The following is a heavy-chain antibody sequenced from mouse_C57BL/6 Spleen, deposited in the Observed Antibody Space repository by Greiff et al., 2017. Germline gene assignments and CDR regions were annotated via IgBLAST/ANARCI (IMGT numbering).Heavy chain of an antibody. CDR2: IYPSDSET. CDR1: GYTFTSYW. J-gene: IGHJ2*01. CDR3: ARESNWALDY. V-gene: IGHV1-61*01. D-gene: IGHD4-1*01. Sequence: QVQLQQPGAELVRPGSSVKLSCKASGYTFTSYWMDWVKQRPGQGLEWIGNIYPSDSETHYNQKFKDKATLTVDKSSSTAYMQLSSLTSEDSAVYYCARESNWALDYWGQGTTLTVSS.